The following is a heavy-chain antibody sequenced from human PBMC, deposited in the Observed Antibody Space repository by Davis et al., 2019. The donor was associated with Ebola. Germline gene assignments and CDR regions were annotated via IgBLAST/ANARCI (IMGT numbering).Heavy chain of an antibody. CDR3: ARAYSSSWYRGFDY. D-gene: IGHD6-13*01. J-gene: IGHJ4*02. CDR1: GFTFSSYS. Sequence: GGSLRLSCAASGFTFSSYSVNWVRQAPGKGLEWVSSISSSSSYIYYADSVKGRFTISRDNSKNTLYLQMNSLRAEDTAVYYCARAYSSSWYRGFDYWGQGTLVTVSS. V-gene: IGHV3-21*04. CDR2: ISSSSSYI.